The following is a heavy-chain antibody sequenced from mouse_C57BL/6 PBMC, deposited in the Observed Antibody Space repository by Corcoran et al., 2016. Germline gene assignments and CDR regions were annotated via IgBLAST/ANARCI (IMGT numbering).Heavy chain of an antibody. CDR1: GYAFSSYW. Sequence: QVQLQQSGAELVKPGASVKISCKASGYAFSSYWMNWVKQRPGKGLEWIGQIYPGDGDTNYNGKFKGKATLTADKSSSTAYMQLSSLTSEDSAVYFCARGPLYYGNYDYWGQGTTLTVSS. J-gene: IGHJ2*01. CDR3: ARGPLYYGNYDY. D-gene: IGHD2-1*01. CDR2: IYPGDGDT. V-gene: IGHV1-80*01.